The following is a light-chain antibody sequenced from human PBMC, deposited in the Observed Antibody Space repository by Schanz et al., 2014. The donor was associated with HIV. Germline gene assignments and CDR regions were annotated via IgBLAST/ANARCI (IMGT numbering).Light chain of an antibody. CDR3: LQYNDYAYS. V-gene: IGKV1-5*03. CDR1: QSISGW. Sequence: DIQMTQSPSTLSASVGDRITITCRASQSISGWLAWYQQKPGEAPNLLISEALTLKSGVPSRFSGSGSGTDFTLTISSLQPDDFATYYCLQYNDYAYSFGQGTKLEIK. CDR2: EAL. J-gene: IGKJ2*03.